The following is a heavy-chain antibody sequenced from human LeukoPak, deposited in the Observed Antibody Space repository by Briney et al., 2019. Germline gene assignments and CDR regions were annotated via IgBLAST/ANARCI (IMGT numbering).Heavy chain of an antibody. V-gene: IGHV4-34*01. J-gene: IGHJ5*02. CDR1: GGSFSGYY. D-gene: IGHD6-13*01. Sequence: SETLSLTCAVYGGSFSGYYWSWIRQPPGKGLEWIGEINHSGSTNYNPSLRSRVTISVETSKNQFSLKRSSVTAAETAVYYCAKGRRAARPGVGVGGYSSSWKKKNWFDPWGQGTLVTVSS. CDR2: INHSGST. CDR3: AKGRRAARPGVGVGGYSSSWKKKNWFDP.